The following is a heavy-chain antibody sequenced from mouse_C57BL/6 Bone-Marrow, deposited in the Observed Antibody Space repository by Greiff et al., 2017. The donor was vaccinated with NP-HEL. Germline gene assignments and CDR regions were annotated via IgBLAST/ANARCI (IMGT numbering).Heavy chain of an antibody. Sequence: EVQLQQSGTVLARPGASVKMSCKTSGYTFTSYWMHWVKQRPGQGLEWIGAIYPGNSDTSYNQKFKGKAKLTAVTSAGTAYMELSSLTNEDSAVYYCTRGLLITTVVNYWGQGTTLTVSS. CDR1: GYTFTSYW. CDR3: TRGLLITTVVNY. J-gene: IGHJ2*01. D-gene: IGHD1-1*01. V-gene: IGHV1-5*01. CDR2: IYPGNSDT.